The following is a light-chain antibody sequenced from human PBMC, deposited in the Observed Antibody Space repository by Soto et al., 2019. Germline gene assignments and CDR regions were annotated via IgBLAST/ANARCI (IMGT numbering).Light chain of an antibody. J-gene: IGLJ1*01. CDR2: GNN. CDR1: SSNIGSNT. Sequence: QSVLTQPPSASGTPGQRVTISCSGSSSNIGSNTVNWYQQLPGTAPKLLMYGNNQRPSGVPDRFSGSKSGTSASLAISGLQSEDEADYYCAAWDDSLNGPNYVFGTGTQLTVL. V-gene: IGLV1-44*01. CDR3: AAWDDSLNGPNYV.